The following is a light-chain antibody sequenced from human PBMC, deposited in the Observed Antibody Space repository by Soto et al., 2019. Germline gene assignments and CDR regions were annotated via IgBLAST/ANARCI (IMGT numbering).Light chain of an antibody. J-gene: IGKJ3*01. CDR2: DAS. CDR1: QSVSSY. CDR3: QQRSNWLFT. V-gene: IGKV3-11*01. Sequence: EIVLTQSPATLSLSPGERATLSCRASQSVSSYLAWHQHKPGQAPRLLISDASNRATGIPARFSGSGSGTDFTLTISSLEPEDFAVYYCQQRSNWLFTFGPGTKVDIK.